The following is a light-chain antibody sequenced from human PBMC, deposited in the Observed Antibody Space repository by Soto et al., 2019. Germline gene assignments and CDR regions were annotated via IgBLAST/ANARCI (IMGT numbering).Light chain of an antibody. CDR1: ESISTY. V-gene: IGKV1-39*01. CDR3: QQSYISFP. J-gene: IGKJ3*01. Sequence: DIQMTQSPSSLSASVGDRVTITCRASESISTYLNWYQQKPGKAPKLLIYTASTLQSGVPSRFSGSGSRTDFTLTISSLQPEDFATYYCQQSYISFPFGPGTKVDLK. CDR2: TAS.